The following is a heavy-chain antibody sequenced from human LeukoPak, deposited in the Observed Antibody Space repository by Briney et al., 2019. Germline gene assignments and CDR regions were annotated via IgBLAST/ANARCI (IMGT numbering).Heavy chain of an antibody. Sequence: GGSLRLSCVASGFSFGNYAMHWVRQAPGMGLQWVAVISFDGSDKYYRDSVKGRFTISRDNSRNTVYLQIDSVRIEDTAIYYCASQSDSYGLPSDHWGQGTLVSVSS. CDR1: GFSFGNYA. V-gene: IGHV3-30*04. J-gene: IGHJ4*02. D-gene: IGHD5-18*01. CDR3: ASQSDSYGLPSDH. CDR2: ISFDGSDK.